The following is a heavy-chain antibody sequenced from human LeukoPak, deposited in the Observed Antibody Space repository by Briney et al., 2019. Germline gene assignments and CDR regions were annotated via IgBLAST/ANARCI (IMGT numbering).Heavy chain of an antibody. D-gene: IGHD3-3*01. CDR3: ARDLYDFWSGYYGY. CDR2: IYTSGST. V-gene: IGHV4-61*02. J-gene: IGHJ4*02. Sequence: SETLSLTCTVSGGSISSGSYYWSWIRQPAGGGLEWIGRIYTSGSTNYNPSLKSRVTISVDTSKNQFSLKLSSVTAADTAVYYCARDLYDFWSGYYGYWGQGTLVTVSS. CDR1: GGSISSGSYY.